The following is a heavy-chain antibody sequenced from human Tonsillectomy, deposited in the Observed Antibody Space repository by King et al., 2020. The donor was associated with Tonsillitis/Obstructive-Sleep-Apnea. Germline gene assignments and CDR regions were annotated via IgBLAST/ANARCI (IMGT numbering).Heavy chain of an antibody. Sequence: TLKESGPTLVKPTQTLTLTCTFSGFSLSNSGVSVGWVRQPPGKALEWLALIYWDDDKRYSPSLKNRLTITKDTSKNQVDLTMTNMNPVDTATYYCEHGGDTTTALDYWGQGTLVTFSS. CDR3: EHGGDTTTALDY. CDR2: IYWDDDK. V-gene: IGHV2-5*02. CDR1: GFSLSNSGVS. J-gene: IGHJ4*02. D-gene: IGHD4-17*01.